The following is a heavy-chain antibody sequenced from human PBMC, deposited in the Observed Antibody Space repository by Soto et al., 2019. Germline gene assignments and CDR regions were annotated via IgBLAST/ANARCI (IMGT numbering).Heavy chain of an antibody. CDR3: AREFNSQKLGY. CDR2: IIPILGIA. CDR1: GGTFSSYT. V-gene: IGHV1-69*08. J-gene: IGHJ4*02. D-gene: IGHD3-16*01. Sequence: QVQLVQSGAEVKKPGSSVKVSCKASGGTFSSYTISWVRQAPGQGLEWMGRIIPILGIANYAQKFQGRVTITADKSTSTAYMELRSLRSEDTAVYYCAREFNSQKLGYWGQGTLVTVSS.